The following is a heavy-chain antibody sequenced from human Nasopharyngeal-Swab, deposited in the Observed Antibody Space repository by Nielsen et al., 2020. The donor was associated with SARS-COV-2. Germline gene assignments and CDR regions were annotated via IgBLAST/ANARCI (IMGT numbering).Heavy chain of an antibody. D-gene: IGHD3-10*01. CDR3: ARVGGRTSPMGY. Sequence: VRQAPGKGLEWVANIKQDGSEKNYVDSVKGRFTISRDSAKNSLFLQMNSLRDEDTAFYYCARVGGRTSPMGYWGQGTLVTVSS. CDR2: IKQDGSEK. J-gene: IGHJ4*02. V-gene: IGHV3-7*01.